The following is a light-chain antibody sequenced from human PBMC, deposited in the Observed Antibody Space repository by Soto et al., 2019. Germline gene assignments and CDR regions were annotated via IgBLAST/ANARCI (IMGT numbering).Light chain of an antibody. CDR3: QQRSNWPLPWT. CDR2: DAS. Sequence: EIVLTQSPATLSLSPGERATLSCRASQSVSSYLAWYQQKPGQAPRLLIYDASNRATGIPARFSGSGSGTDVTLTISSLEPEDCAVYYCQQRSNWPLPWTFGQGTKVEIK. J-gene: IGKJ1*01. CDR1: QSVSSY. V-gene: IGKV3-11*01.